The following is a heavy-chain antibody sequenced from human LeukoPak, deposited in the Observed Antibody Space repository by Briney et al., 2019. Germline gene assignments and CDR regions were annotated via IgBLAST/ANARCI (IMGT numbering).Heavy chain of an antibody. CDR3: ARELGYCSSTSCYQYAFDI. CDR1: GFTFSSYW. D-gene: IGHD2-2*01. V-gene: IGHV3-74*01. J-gene: IGHJ3*02. CDR2: INSDGSST. Sequence: GGSLRLSCAASGFTFSSYWMHWVRQAPGKGLVWVSRINSDGSSTSYADSVKGRFTISRDNAKNTLYLQMSSLRAEDTAVYYCARELGYCSSTSCYQYAFDIWGQGTMVTVS.